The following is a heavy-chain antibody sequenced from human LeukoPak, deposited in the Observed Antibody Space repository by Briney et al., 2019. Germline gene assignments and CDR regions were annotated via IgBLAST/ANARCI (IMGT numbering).Heavy chain of an antibody. CDR2: ISGSGGST. J-gene: IGHJ4*02. CDR1: GFIFSSYA. CDR3: ARMTLYGSGTVD. D-gene: IGHD3-10*01. Sequence: GGSLRLSCVASGFIFSSYAMSWVRQAPGKGLEWVSTISGSGGSTFYADSVKDRFTISRDNSKNTMYLQMNSLRAEDTAVYHCARMTLYGSGTVDWGQGTLVTVSS. V-gene: IGHV3-23*01.